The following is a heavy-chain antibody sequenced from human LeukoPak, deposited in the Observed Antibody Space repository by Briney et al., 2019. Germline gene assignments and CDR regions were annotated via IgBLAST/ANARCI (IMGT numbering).Heavy chain of an antibody. J-gene: IGHJ3*02. D-gene: IGHD6-6*01. CDR3: ARCLVAARFDAFDI. Sequence: ASVKVSCKASGYTFTGYYMHWVRQAPGQGLEWMGWINPNSGGTNYAQKFQGRVTMTRDTSISTAYMELSRLRSDDTAVYYCARCLVAARFDAFDIWGQGTMVTVSS. CDR2: INPNSGGT. CDR1: GYTFTGYY. V-gene: IGHV1-2*02.